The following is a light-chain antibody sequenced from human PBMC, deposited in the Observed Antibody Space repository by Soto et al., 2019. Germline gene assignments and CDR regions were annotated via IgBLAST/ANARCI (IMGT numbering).Light chain of an antibody. CDR2: GAS. Sequence: EIVLTQSPGTLSLSPGERATLSCRASQSVYKNFLAWYQQKPGQAPRLLINGASNRATGIPDRFSGSGSGTDFSLTIERLEPEDFAVYFCQQYGSSPPGFGGGTTVAIK. J-gene: IGKJ4*02. CDR1: QSVYKNF. CDR3: QQYGSSPPG. V-gene: IGKV3-20*01.